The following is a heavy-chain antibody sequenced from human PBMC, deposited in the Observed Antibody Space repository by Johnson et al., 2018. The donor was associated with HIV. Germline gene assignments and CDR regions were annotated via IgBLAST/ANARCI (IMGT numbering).Heavy chain of an antibody. CDR1: GFTFSSYG. D-gene: IGHD5-24*01. CDR3: AKERGKRWLHPRDAFDI. CDR2: IWYDGSNK. Sequence: QVQLVESGGGVVQPGRSLRLSCAASGFTFSSYGMHWVRQAPGKWLEWVAVIWYDGSNKYYADFVKGRFTISRDNSKNALYLRMNSLSAEDMAGYYCAKERGKRWLHPRDAFDIWGQGTMVTVSS. J-gene: IGHJ3*02. V-gene: IGHV3-33*06.